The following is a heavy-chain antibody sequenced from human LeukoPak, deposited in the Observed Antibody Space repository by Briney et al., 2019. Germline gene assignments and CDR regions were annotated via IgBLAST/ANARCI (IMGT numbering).Heavy chain of an antibody. V-gene: IGHV3-64*01. Sequence: GGSLRLSCAASAFIFPHYGMHWVRQAPGKGLEYVSAISSNGGSTYYANSVKGRFTISRDNSKNSLCLQMNSLRADDTAVYYCAMKAVPRPRLHDAFDFWGQGTVVSVSS. CDR3: AMKAVPRPRLHDAFDF. CDR1: AFIFPHYG. CDR2: ISSNGGST. J-gene: IGHJ3*01. D-gene: IGHD5-24*01.